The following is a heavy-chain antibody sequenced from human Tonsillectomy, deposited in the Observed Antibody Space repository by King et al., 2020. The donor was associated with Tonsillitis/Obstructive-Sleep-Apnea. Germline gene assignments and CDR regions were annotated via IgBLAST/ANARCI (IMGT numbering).Heavy chain of an antibody. D-gene: IGHD2-2*01. Sequence: VQLVESGAEVKKPGASVKVSCKASGYTFTGYYMHWVRQAPGQGLEWMGRINPNSGGTNYAQKFQGRVTMTRDTSLSTAYMELSRLRSDDTAVYYCARLQYQLRYDAFDIWGQGTMVTVSS. CDR2: INPNSGGT. CDR1: GYTFTGYY. J-gene: IGHJ3*02. V-gene: IGHV1-2*06. CDR3: ARLQYQLRYDAFDI.